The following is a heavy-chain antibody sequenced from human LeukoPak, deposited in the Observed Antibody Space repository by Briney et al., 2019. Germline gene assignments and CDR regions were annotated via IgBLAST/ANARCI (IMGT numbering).Heavy chain of an antibody. CDR1: GFTFSSNS. J-gene: IGHJ5*02. CDR3: ARRGKENWFDP. Sequence: GGSLRLSCAASGFTFSSNSMNWVRQAPGKGLEWVSFITGSGSIIYYADSVKGRFTISRDNAKNSLYLQMNSLRAEDTAVYYCARRGKENWFDPWGQGTLVTVSS. V-gene: IGHV3-48*01. CDR2: ITGSGSII. D-gene: IGHD3-10*01.